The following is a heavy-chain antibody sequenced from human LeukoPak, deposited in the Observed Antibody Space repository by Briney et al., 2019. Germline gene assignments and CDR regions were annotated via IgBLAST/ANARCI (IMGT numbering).Heavy chain of an antibody. CDR2: IYSGGST. CDR1: GFTVSSNY. Sequence: GGSLRLSCAASGFTVSSNYMSWVRQAPGKGLEWVSVIYSGGSTYYADSVKGRFTISRDNSKNTLYLQMNSLRAEDTAVYYCARDGIVGATGVFDYWGQGTLVTVSS. V-gene: IGHV3-66*01. D-gene: IGHD1-26*01. CDR3: ARDGIVGATGVFDY. J-gene: IGHJ4*02.